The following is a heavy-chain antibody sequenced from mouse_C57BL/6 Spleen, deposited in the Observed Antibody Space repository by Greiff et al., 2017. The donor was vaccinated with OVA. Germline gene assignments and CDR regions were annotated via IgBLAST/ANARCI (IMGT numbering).Heavy chain of an antibody. CDR3: ARRAPVTGSYNWYFDV. J-gene: IGHJ1*03. V-gene: IGHV8-12*01. Sequence: QVTLKESGPGILQSSQTLSLTCSFSGFSLSTSGMGVSWIRQPSGKGLEWLAHIYWDDDKRYNPSLKSRHTISKDTSRNQVFLKSTSVDTADTATYYCARRAPVTGSYNWYFDVWGTGTTVTVSS. CDR2: IYWDDDK. D-gene: IGHD4-1*01. CDR1: GFSLSTSGMG.